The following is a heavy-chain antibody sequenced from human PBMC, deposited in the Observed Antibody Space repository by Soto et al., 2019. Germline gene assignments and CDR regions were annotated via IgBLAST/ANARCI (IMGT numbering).Heavy chain of an antibody. CDR1: GGSFSGYY. V-gene: IGHV4-34*01. Sequence: QVQLQQWGAGLLKPSETLSLTCAVYGGSFSGYYWSWIRQPPGKGLEWIGEINHSGSTNYNPSLKSRVTISVDTSKSQFSLKLSSVTAADTAVYYCARVWSGYFSGMDVWGQGTTVTVSS. J-gene: IGHJ6*02. CDR2: INHSGST. CDR3: ARVWSGYFSGMDV. D-gene: IGHD3-3*01.